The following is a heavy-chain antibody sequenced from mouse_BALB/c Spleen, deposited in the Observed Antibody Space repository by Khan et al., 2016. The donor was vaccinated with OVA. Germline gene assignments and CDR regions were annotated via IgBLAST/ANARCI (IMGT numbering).Heavy chain of an antibody. CDR1: GFALSSYG. V-gene: IGHV2-3*01. D-gene: IGHD2-2*01. CDR3: ARLIYSGYDRYAMDY. CDR2: IWGDGGT. J-gene: IGHJ4*01. Sequence: MQLVESGPGLVAPSQSLSITCSVSGFALSSYGVSWIRQPPGKGLEWLGIIWGDGGTNFHSTLRSRLSISKDNSKSQDFLKLNSLQTDDTAAYSFARLIYSGYDRYAMDYWGQGTSVTVSS.